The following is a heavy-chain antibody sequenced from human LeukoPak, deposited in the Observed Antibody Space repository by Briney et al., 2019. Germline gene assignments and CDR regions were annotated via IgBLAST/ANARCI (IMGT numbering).Heavy chain of an antibody. D-gene: IGHD6-19*01. CDR1: GGSISSSSYY. CDR3: ARGRSAVAGKFVDY. Sequence: SETLSLTCTVSGGSISSSSYYWGWIRQPPGKGLEWIGSIYYSGSTYYNPSLKSRVTISVDTSKNQFSLKLSSVTAADTAVYYCARGRSAVAGKFVDYWGQGTLVTVFS. CDR2: IYYSGST. J-gene: IGHJ4*02. V-gene: IGHV4-39*01.